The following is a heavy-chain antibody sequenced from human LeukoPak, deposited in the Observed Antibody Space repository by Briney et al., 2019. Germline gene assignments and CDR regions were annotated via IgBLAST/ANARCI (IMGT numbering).Heavy chain of an antibody. CDR1: GFTFSDYY. J-gene: IGHJ4*02. Sequence: GGSLRLSCAASGFTFSDYYKSWIRQAPGKGLEWVSYISRNSYTNYADSVKGRFTISRDNAKNSLYLQMASLRAEDTAVYYCARMGIAAVGAYYFDYWGQGTLVAVSS. CDR2: ISRNSYT. V-gene: IGHV3-11*06. D-gene: IGHD6-13*01. CDR3: ARMGIAAVGAYYFDY.